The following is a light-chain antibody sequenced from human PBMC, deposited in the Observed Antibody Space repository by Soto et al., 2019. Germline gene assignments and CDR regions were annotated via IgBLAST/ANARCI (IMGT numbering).Light chain of an antibody. V-gene: IGKV1-5*01. J-gene: IGKJ2*01. CDR3: QHYYNYFGYT. CDR1: QTINNK. CDR2: DGY. Sequence: DIQMTESPSTLSASVGDRVTITCRASQTINNKLAWSQKKPGKVPKLLIYDGYTLESGVPSSFSGSGSWTAFTPTIGGLQPDDYENYYCQHYYNYFGYTFGQGTKLDSK.